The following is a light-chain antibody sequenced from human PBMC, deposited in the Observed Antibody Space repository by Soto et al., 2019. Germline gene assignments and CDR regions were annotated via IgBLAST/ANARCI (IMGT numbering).Light chain of an antibody. J-gene: IGKJ1*01. V-gene: IGKV1-5*03. CDR1: QSISSW. Sequence: DIQMTQSPSTLSASVGDRVTITCRASQSISSWLAWYQQKPGKAPKLLIYKASSLESGVPSRFSGSGSGTEFTLTISSLQPDDFATYYCQQYNSYSSTCGQGTKGDIK. CDR2: KAS. CDR3: QQYNSYSST.